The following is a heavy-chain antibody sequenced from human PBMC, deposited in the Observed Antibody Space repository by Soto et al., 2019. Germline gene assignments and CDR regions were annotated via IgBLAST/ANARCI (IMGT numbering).Heavy chain of an antibody. Sequence: GESLKISCKASGYSFTSHRIAWVRQMPGKELEWMGIIYPGDSDTRYSPSFQGQVTISVDKSINAAYLQWSSLKASDTAMYYCARRITGRTTGGAFDVWGQGTMVTVSS. D-gene: IGHD3-3*01. J-gene: IGHJ3*01. CDR1: GYSFTSHR. CDR3: ARRITGRTTGGAFDV. CDR2: IYPGDSDT. V-gene: IGHV5-51*01.